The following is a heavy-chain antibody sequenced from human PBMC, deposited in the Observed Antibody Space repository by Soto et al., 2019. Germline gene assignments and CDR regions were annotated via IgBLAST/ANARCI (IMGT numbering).Heavy chain of an antibody. D-gene: IGHD3-10*01. CDR1: GFTFSSYW. J-gene: IGHJ6*02. Sequence: GGSLRLSCAASGFTFSSYWMSWVRQAPGKGLELVANIKHDGSEKYYVDSVKGRFTIARDNTKNSLYLQMNSLRAEETAGYYCARDGARRYMVRGAEIYYYYGMDVWGQGTTVTVSS. V-gene: IGHV3-7*01. CDR2: IKHDGSEK. CDR3: ARDGARRYMVRGAEIYYYYGMDV.